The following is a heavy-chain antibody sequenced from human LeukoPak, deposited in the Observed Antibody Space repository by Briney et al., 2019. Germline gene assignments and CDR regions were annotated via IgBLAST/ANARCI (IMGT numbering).Heavy chain of an antibody. CDR1: GFTFSSYA. J-gene: IGHJ5*02. CDR3: ARDLHYYDSSGYYHKNNWFDP. V-gene: IGHV3-48*04. D-gene: IGHD3-22*01. CDR2: ISSSGSTI. Sequence: GGSLRLSCAASGFTFSSYAMSWVRQAPGKGLEWVSYISSSGSTIYYADSVKGRFTISRDNAKNSLYLQMNSLRAEDTAVYYCARDLHYYDSSGYYHKNNWFDPWGQGTLVTVSS.